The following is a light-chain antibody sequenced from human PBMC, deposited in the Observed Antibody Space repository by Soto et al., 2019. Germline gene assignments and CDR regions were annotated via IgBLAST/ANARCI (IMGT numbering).Light chain of an antibody. V-gene: IGKV1-33*01. CDR2: DAS. Sequence: DLQMTQSPSSLSASVGDRVTITCQASQDISNYLNWYQQKPGKAPKLLSYDASNLETGVPSRFSGSGSGTDFTFTISSLQPEDIATYYCQQYDNLPPFGPGTKVDIK. CDR1: QDISNY. CDR3: QQYDNLPP. J-gene: IGKJ3*01.